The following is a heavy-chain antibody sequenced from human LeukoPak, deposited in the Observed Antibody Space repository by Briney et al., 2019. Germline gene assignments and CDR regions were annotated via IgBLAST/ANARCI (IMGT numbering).Heavy chain of an antibody. Sequence: SETLSLTCTVSGGSLTSTSHYWDWVRQPPGKGLEWLGSIYSSGSTYYNPSLKSRVTVSFDTSKNQFSLSLTSVTAADTAVYYCARATVGATGWFDPWGQGTLVTVSS. D-gene: IGHD1-26*01. CDR1: GGSLTSTSHY. V-gene: IGHV4-39*01. CDR2: IYSSGST. J-gene: IGHJ5*02. CDR3: ARATVGATGWFDP.